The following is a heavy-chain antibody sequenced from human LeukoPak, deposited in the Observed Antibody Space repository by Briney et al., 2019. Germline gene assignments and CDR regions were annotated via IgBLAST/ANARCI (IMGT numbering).Heavy chain of an antibody. J-gene: IGHJ5*02. D-gene: IGHD1-26*01. CDR2: ISGSGGST. CDR3: AKGSIYSGSYAEYNWFDP. CDR1: GFTFSSYA. Sequence: GGSLRLSCAASGFTFSSYAMSWVRQAPGKGLEWVSAISGSGGSTYYADSVKGRFTISRGNSENTLYLQMNSLRAEDTAVYYCAKGSIYSGSYAEYNWFDPWGQGTLVTVSS. V-gene: IGHV3-23*01.